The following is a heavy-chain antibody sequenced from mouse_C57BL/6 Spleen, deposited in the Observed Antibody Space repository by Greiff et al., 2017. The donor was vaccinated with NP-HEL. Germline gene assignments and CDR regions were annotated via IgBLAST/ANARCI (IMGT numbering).Heavy chain of an antibody. D-gene: IGHD2-10*02. CDR2: INPNNGGT. J-gene: IGHJ1*03. Sequence: EVQLQQSGPELVKPGASVKIPCTASGYTFTDYNMDWVKQSHGKSLEWIGDINPNNGGTIYNQKFKGKATLTVDKSSSTAYMELRSLTSEDTAVYYCARKSYGHRYFDVWGTGTTVTVSS. CDR1: GYTFTDYN. V-gene: IGHV1-18*01. CDR3: ARKSYGHRYFDV.